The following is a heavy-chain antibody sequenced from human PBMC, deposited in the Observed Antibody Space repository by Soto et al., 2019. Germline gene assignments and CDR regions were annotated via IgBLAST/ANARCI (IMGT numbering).Heavy chain of an antibody. V-gene: IGHV4-31*03. D-gene: IGHD3-22*01. CDR3: ARQEGGYYYDSSGIDY. CDR1: GGSISSGGYY. Sequence: SETLSLTCTVSGGSISSGGYYWSWIRQHPGKGLEWVGYIYYSGSTYYNPSLKSRVTISVDTSKNQFSLKLSSVTAADTAVYYCARQEGGYYYDSSGIDYWGQGTLVTVSS. J-gene: IGHJ4*02. CDR2: IYYSGST.